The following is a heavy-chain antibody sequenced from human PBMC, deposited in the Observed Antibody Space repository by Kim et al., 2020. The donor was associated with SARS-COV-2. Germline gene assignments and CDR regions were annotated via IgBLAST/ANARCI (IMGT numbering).Heavy chain of an antibody. V-gene: IGHV6-1*01. D-gene: IGHD2-15*01. CDR3: ARDRGRGISFYYYGMDV. J-gene: IGHJ6*02. CDR2: TYYRSKWYN. CDR1: GDSVSSNSAA. Sequence: SQTLSLTCAISGDSVSSNSAAWNWIRQSPSRGLEWLGRTYYRSKWYNDYAVSVKSRITINPDTSKNQFSLQLNSVTPEDTAVYYCARDRGRGISFYYYGMDVWGQGTTVTVSS.